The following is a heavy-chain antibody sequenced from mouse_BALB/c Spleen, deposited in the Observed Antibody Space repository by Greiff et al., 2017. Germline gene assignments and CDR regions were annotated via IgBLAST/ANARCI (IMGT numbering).Heavy chain of an antibody. CDR1: GYTFTSYW. CDR3: TRRDYDEGFAY. D-gene: IGHD2-4*01. Sequence: VQLQQSGTVLARPGASVKMSCKASGYTFTSYWMHWVKQRPGQGLEWIGAIYPGNSDTSYNQKFKGKAKLTAVTSTSTAYMELSSLTNEDSAVYYCTRRDYDEGFAYWGQGTLVTVSA. J-gene: IGHJ3*01. V-gene: IGHV1-5*01. CDR2: IYPGNSDT.